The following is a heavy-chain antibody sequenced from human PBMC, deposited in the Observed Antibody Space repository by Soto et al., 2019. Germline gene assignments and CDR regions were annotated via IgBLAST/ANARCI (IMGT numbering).Heavy chain of an antibody. D-gene: IGHD5-12*01. CDR2: INPNSGDT. J-gene: IGHJ6*02. CDR3: LGGVATTGHYYGMDV. V-gene: IGHV1-2*02. Sequence: ASVKVSCKASGYVFTSYYLHWARQAPGQGLEWVGWINPNSGDTYYAQNFEARVTLTRDTSTNTASMELRRLRSADTAVYYCLGGVATTGHYYGMDVWGQGTTVTVSS. CDR1: GYVFTSYY.